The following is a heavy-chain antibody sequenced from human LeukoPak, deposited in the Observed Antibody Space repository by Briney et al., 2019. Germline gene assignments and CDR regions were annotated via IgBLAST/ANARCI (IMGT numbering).Heavy chain of an antibody. Sequence: GGSLRLSCAASGFTFSSYAMRWVRQAPGKGLEWVSAISGSGGSTYYADSVKGRFTISRDNSKNTLYLQMNSLRAEYTAVYYCAKDLSRSIAAQGGAFDIWGQGTMVTVSS. CDR3: AKDLSRSIAAQGGAFDI. CDR1: GFTFSSYA. V-gene: IGHV3-23*01. D-gene: IGHD6-6*01. J-gene: IGHJ3*02. CDR2: ISGSGGST.